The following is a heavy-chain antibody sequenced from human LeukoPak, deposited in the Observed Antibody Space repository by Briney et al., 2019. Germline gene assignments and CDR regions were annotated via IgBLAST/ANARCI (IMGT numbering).Heavy chain of an antibody. CDR1: GVTFSSYS. CDR3: ASEPDYVYSGYADY. V-gene: IGHV3-48*04. J-gene: IGHJ4*02. D-gene: IGHD5-12*01. Sequence: GESLTLSCSASGVTFSSYSKNWVRHAPGQGLEWGSYISSSRSTIYYADSVQGGSTISRDNAKKSLYLQMNSLRAEDTAGYYCASEPDYVYSGYADYWVEGRLVTVSS. CDR2: ISSSRSTI.